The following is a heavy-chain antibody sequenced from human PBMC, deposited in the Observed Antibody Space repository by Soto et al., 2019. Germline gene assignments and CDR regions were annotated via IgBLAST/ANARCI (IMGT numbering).Heavy chain of an antibody. CDR2: IKPDGSLT. CDR1: GFTFDTYW. D-gene: IGHD2-8*01. V-gene: IGHV3-7*05. CDR3: ARNGR. Sequence: EVQLVESGGGLVQHGGSLRLSCAASGFTFDTYWMSWVRQAPGKGLEWVANIKPDGSLTDYVDSVKGRFTISRDNAKNSLFLQMNSLMAEDTAVYYCARNGRWGHGTFVTFSS. J-gene: IGHJ4*03.